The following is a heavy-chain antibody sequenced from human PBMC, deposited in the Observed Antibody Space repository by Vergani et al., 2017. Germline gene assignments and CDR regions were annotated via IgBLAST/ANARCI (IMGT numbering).Heavy chain of an antibody. J-gene: IGHJ6*03. Sequence: QVQLQQWGAGLLKPSETLSLTCAVYGGSFSGYYWSWTRQPPGKGLEWIGEINHSGSTNYNPSLKSRVTISVDTSKNQFSLKLSSVTAADTAVYYCARVFWYCSSTSCHRYYYYYYMDVWGKGTTVTVSS. V-gene: IGHV4-34*01. D-gene: IGHD2-2*01. CDR2: INHSGST. CDR1: GGSFSGYY. CDR3: ARVFWYCSSTSCHRYYYYYYMDV.